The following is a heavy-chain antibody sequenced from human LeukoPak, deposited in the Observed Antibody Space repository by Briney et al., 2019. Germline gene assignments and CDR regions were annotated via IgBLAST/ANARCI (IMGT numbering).Heavy chain of an antibody. V-gene: IGHV4-34*01. Sequence: SETLSLTCAVYGGSFSGYYWSWIRQPPGKGLEWIGEINHSGSTNYNPSLKSRVTISVDTSKNQFSLKLSSVTAADTAVYYCARGSSGSYYDYWGQGNLVTVSS. D-gene: IGHD1-26*01. J-gene: IGHJ4*02. CDR1: GGSFSGYY. CDR2: INHSGST. CDR3: ARGSSGSYYDY.